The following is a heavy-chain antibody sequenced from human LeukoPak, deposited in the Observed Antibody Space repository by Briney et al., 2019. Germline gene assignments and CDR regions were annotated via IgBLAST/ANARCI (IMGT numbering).Heavy chain of an antibody. Sequence: GESLKISCKGSGYSFTNYWIGWVRQMPGKGLEWMGIIYPGDSDTRYSPSFQGQVTISADKSISTAYLQWSSLKASDTAMYYCARRQKGSYYYGSGSYSFDYWGQGTLVTVSS. V-gene: IGHV5-51*01. CDR2: IYPGDSDT. CDR1: GYSFTNYW. CDR3: ARRQKGSYYYGSGSYSFDY. J-gene: IGHJ4*02. D-gene: IGHD3-10*01.